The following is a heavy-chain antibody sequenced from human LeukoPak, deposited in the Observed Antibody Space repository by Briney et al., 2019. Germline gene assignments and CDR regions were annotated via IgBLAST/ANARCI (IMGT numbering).Heavy chain of an antibody. Sequence: SETLSLTCTVSGGSISSYYWSWIRQPPGGGLEWIGYIYYSGSTNYNPSLKRRVTISLDTSKSQFSLKLRSVTAADTAVYYCARSGLDSRYYFGMDVWGQGTTVTISS. V-gene: IGHV4-59*01. CDR2: IYYSGST. J-gene: IGHJ6*02. CDR3: ARSGLDSRYYFGMDV. D-gene: IGHD5-12*01. CDR1: GGSISSYY.